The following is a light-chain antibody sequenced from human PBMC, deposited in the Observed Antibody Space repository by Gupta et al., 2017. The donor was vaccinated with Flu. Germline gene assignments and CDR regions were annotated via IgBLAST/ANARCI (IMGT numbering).Light chain of an antibody. CDR2: DVT. CDR3: YSDAGYHTWV. V-gene: IGLV2-11*01. Sequence: QSAAVQPRPVSGFPGQTVTISCGGAGSDIGTYNYVSWYQQYPGNAPKVIIFDVTRRPSGVPSRFSGSRGGDTAYLTISGLQAEDEADYYCYSDAGYHTWVFGTGTKVTV. J-gene: IGLJ2*01. CDR1: GSDIGTYNY.